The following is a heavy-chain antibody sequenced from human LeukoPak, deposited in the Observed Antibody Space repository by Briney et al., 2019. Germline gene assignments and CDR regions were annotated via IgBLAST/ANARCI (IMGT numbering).Heavy chain of an antibody. CDR2: IYSGGNT. D-gene: IGHD5-18*01. CDR3: ARDGEYSYGLN. J-gene: IGHJ4*02. Sequence: PGGSLRLSCAASGFSVSNNYMSWVRQAPGKGLEWVSIIYSGGNTYYADSVKGRFTISRDNSKNTLYLQMNTLRAEDTAVCYCARDGEYSYGLNWGRGTLVTVSS. CDR1: GFSVSNNY. V-gene: IGHV3-53*01.